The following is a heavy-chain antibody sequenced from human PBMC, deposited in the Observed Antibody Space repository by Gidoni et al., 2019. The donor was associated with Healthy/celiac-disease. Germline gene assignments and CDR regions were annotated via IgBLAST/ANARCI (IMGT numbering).Heavy chain of an antibody. CDR3: ATERDIVVVPAATSAYNWFDP. Sequence: QLQLQESGPGLVKPSETLSLTCTVSGGSISSSSYYWGWIRQPPGKGLEWIGSIYYSGSTSYNPSLKSRVTISVDTSKNQFSLKLSSVTAADTAVYYCATERDIVVVPAATSAYNWFDPWGQGTLVTVSS. V-gene: IGHV4-39*02. CDR1: GGSISSSSYY. CDR2: IYYSGST. D-gene: IGHD2-2*01. J-gene: IGHJ5*02.